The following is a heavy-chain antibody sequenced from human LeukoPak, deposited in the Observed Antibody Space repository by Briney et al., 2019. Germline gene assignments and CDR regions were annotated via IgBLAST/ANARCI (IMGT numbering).Heavy chain of an antibody. Sequence: GGSLRLSCAASGFTFTTYSMNWVRQAPGKGLEWVSYISSSSSTIYYADPVKGRFTISRDNAKNSLYLQMNSLRAEDTAVYYCARQTTVTTGGYFDYWGQGTLVTVSS. D-gene: IGHD4-17*01. CDR1: GFTFTTYS. J-gene: IGHJ4*02. CDR3: ARQTTVTTGGYFDY. V-gene: IGHV3-48*01. CDR2: ISSSSSTI.